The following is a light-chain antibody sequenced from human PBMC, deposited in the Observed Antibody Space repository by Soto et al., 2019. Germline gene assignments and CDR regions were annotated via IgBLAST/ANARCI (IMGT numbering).Light chain of an antibody. CDR1: QGIGYS. CDR2: SAS. V-gene: IGKV1-27*01. Sequence: IQLTQSPSSLSASVGDTVTITCRPSQGIGYSLAWYQQKPGKVPKLLIHSASTLQSGVPSRFSGSGSATYFTLTISSLQSEDFAVYYCQQYNNWPRTFGQGTKV. CDR3: QQYNNWPRT. J-gene: IGKJ1*01.